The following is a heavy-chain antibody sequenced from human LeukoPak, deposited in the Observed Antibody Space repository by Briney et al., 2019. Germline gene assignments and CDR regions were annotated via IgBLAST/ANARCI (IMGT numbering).Heavy chain of an antibody. V-gene: IGHV4-59*01. CDR2: IHSGGAT. CDR1: GGSNSNYY. D-gene: IGHD3-10*01. CDR3: ARSGSAYYYGLDV. Sequence: PSETPSLTCTVSGGSNSNYYWTWIRQSPGKGLEWIGYIHSGGATNYNPSLKRRVTISLDTSTSQLSLKLSAVTAADSALYYCARSGSAYYYGLDVWGQGTPVTVSS. J-gene: IGHJ6*02.